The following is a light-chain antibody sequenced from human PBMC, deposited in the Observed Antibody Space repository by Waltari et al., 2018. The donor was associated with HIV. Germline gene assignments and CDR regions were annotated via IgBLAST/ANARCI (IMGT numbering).Light chain of an antibody. J-gene: IGKJ2*01. CDR1: QTISSY. CDR3: QQSYSTPRT. Sequence: DIQMTQSPSSLSASVGDRVTITCRASQTISSYLNWYQQKPGKAPMLLIYGASTLHSGVPSRFSGSGSGTDFTLTISSLQPEDFATYYCQQSYSTPRTFGQGTKQEIK. V-gene: IGKV1-39*01. CDR2: GAS.